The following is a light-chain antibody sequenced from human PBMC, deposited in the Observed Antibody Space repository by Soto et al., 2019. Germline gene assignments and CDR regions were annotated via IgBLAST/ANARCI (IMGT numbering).Light chain of an antibody. CDR3: QQYYSWPLT. CDR1: QSVSTN. V-gene: IGKV3-15*01. J-gene: IGKJ4*01. CDR2: DAS. Sequence: ETGMTQSPATLSVSPGERATLSCRASQSVSTNFAWYQQKPGQTPRLLIYDASIRATSGPANFSGSGSGTEVTLTIGSLQSEDFAVYYCQQYYSWPLTFGGGTKVEIK.